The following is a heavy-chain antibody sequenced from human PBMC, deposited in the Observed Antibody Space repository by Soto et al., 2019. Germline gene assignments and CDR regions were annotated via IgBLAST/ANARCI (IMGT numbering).Heavy chain of an antibody. V-gene: IGHV5-10-1*01. CDR3: ASGAPNYYYYGMDV. J-gene: IGHJ6*02. D-gene: IGHD3-16*01. CDR1: GYSFTSYW. CDR2: IDPSDSYT. Sequence: GESLKISCKGSGYSFTSYWISWVRQMPGKGLEWMGRIDPSDSYTNYSPYFQGHVTISADKSISTAYLQWSSLKASDTAFYYCASGAPNYYYYGMDVWGQGTTVTVSS.